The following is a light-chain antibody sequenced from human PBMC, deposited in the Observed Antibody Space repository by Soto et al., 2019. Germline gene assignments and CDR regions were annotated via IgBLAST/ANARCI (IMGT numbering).Light chain of an antibody. V-gene: IGKV3-11*01. CDR2: DAS. CDR1: QSVSSY. Sequence: EIVLTQSPATLSLSPGERATLSCRASQSVSSYLAWYHQKPGQAPRLLIYDASNRATGIPARFSGSGSGKDFTLTISSLEPEDFAVYYCQQRSNWPGYTFGQGTKLEIK. CDR3: QQRSNWPGYT. J-gene: IGKJ2*01.